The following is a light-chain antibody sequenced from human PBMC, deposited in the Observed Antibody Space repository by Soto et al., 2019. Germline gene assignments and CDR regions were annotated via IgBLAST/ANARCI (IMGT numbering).Light chain of an antibody. Sequence: QSELTQPPSVSGAPGQRVTISCTGSSSNIGAGYDVHWYQQLPGTAPKLLIYGNSNRPSGVPDRFSGSKSGTSASLAITGLQAEDEADYYCQSYDSSLSGSEVFGTGTKVTVL. CDR1: SSNIGAGYD. J-gene: IGLJ1*01. CDR2: GNS. CDR3: QSYDSSLSGSEV. V-gene: IGLV1-40*01.